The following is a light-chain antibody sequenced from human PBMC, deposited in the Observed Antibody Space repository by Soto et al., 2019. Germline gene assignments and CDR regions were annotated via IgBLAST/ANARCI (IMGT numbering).Light chain of an antibody. V-gene: IGKV2-30*01. J-gene: IGKJ1*01. CDR2: KVS. CDR1: QILVYSDGNTY. Sequence: DVVMTQSPLSLPVTLGQPASISCRSSQILVYSDGNTYLNWFQQRPGQSPRRLIYKVSNRDSGVPDRFSGSGSGTDFTLKISRVEAEDVGVYYCMQVRQTPWTFGQGTKVDIK. CDR3: MQVRQTPWT.